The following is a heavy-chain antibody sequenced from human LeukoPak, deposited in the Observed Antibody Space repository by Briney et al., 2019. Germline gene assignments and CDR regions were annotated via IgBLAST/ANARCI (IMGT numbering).Heavy chain of an antibody. CDR2: ISGSGGST. CDR1: GFTFSSYA. D-gene: IGHD2-2*01. CDR3: ARSIVVVPAAMGY. V-gene: IGHV3-23*01. Sequence: PGGSLRLSCAASGFTFSSYAMSWVRQAPGKGLEWVSAISGSGGSTYYADSVKGRFTISRDNAKNSLYLQMNSLRAEDTAVYYCARSIVVVPAAMGYWGQGTLVTVSS. J-gene: IGHJ4*02.